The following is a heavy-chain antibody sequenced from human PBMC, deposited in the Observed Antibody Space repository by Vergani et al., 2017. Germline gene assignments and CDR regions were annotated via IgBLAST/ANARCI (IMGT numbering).Heavy chain of an antibody. CDR3: ARQIDGSFDY. Sequence: QVQLQESGPGLVKPSETLSLTCTVSGGSISSYYWSWIRQPPGKGLEWIGYIYYSGSTNYNPSLKSRVTISVDTSKNQFALKLSSVPAADTAVYYCARQIDGSFDYWGQGTLVTVSS. CDR2: IYYSGST. V-gene: IGHV4-59*08. J-gene: IGHJ4*02. CDR1: GGSISSYY. D-gene: IGHD5-24*01.